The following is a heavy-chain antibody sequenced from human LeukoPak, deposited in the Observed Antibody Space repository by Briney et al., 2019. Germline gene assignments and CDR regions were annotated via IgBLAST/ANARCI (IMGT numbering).Heavy chain of an antibody. V-gene: IGHV3-48*02. D-gene: IGHD3-9*01. CDR3: ARELPRDFDWLLYWRPERDAFDI. CDR2: ISSSDNTI. J-gene: IGHJ3*02. CDR1: GFAFSDYS. Sequence: HLGGSLRLSCAASGFAFSDYSMYWVRQAPGKGLEWVSYISSSDNTIHYADSVKGRFTISRDNAKNSLYLEMNSLRDEDTAVYYCARELPRDFDWLLYWRPERDAFDIWGQGTMVTVSS.